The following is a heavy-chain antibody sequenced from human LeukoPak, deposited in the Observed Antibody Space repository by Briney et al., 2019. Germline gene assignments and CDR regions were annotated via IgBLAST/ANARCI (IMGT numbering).Heavy chain of an antibody. CDR1: GFTFSNYG. J-gene: IGHJ4*02. D-gene: IGHD4-17*01. CDR2: IRFDGSNK. Sequence: GGSLRLSCAASGFTFSNYGVHWVRQAPGKGLEWVSFIRFDGSNKYYADSVKGRFTISRDNAKNSLYLQMNSLRAEDTAVYYCARDRSTVTTWVDYWGQGTLVTVSS. CDR3: ARDRSTVTTWVDY. V-gene: IGHV3-30*02.